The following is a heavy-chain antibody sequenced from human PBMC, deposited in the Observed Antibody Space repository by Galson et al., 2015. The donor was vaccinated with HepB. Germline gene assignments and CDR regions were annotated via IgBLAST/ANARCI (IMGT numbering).Heavy chain of an antibody. CDR2: IIPIFGTA. Sequence: SVKVSCKASGGTFSSYTISWVRQAPGQGLEWMGGIIPIFGTANYAQKFQGRVTITADESTSTAYMELSSLRSEDTAVYYCAGEEGGYDGVFDYWGQGTLVTVSS. V-gene: IGHV1-69*13. J-gene: IGHJ4*02. D-gene: IGHD5-12*01. CDR3: AGEEGGYDGVFDY. CDR1: GGTFSSYT.